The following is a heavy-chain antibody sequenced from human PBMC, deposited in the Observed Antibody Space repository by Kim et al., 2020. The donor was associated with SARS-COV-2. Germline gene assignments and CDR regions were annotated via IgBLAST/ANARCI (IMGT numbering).Heavy chain of an antibody. CDR2: ISGSGGST. V-gene: IGHV3-23*01. CDR1: GFTFSSYA. CDR3: AKGAGDIPEFDY. J-gene: IGHJ4*02. D-gene: IGHD3-10*01. Sequence: GGSLRLSCAASGFTFSSYAMSWVRQAPGKGLEWVSVISGSGGSTYYADFVKGRFTISRDNSKNTLYLQMNSLRAEDTAVYYCAKGAGDIPEFDYWGQGTLVTVSS.